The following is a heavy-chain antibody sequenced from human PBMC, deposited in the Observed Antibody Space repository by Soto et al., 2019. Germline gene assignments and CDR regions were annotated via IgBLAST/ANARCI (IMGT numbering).Heavy chain of an antibody. V-gene: IGHV4-31*03. Sequence: QVQLQESGPGLVKPSQTLSLTCTVSGGSISSGGYYWRWIRQHTGKGLEWLGYIYYSGSTYYNPSLKSRVTISVDTSKTKFSLKLSSVTAADTAVYYCARASARSCGGSFDYWGQGTLVTVSS. CDR3: ARASARSCGGSFDY. D-gene: IGHD2-15*01. J-gene: IGHJ4*02. CDR2: IYYSGST. CDR1: GGSISSGGYY.